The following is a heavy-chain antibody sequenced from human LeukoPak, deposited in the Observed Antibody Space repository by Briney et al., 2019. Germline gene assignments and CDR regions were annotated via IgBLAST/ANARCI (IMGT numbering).Heavy chain of an antibody. CDR2: INHSGST. D-gene: IGHD2-15*01. CDR3: ARGREDIVVVVAATLDY. V-gene: IGHV4-34*01. Sequence: SETLSLTCVVYGGSFSGYYWSWIRQPPGKGLEWIGEINHSGSTNYNPSLKSRVTISVDTSKNQFSLELSSVTAADTAVYYCARGREDIVVVVAATLDYWGQGTLVTVSS. CDR1: GGSFSGYY. J-gene: IGHJ4*02.